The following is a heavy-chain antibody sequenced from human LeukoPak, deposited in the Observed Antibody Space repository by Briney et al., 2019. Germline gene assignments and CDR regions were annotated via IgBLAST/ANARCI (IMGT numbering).Heavy chain of an antibody. J-gene: IGHJ4*02. D-gene: IGHD5-18*01. Sequence: PGGSLRLSCAASGFTFSSYAMHWVRQAPGKGLEWWAVISYDGSNKYYADSVKGRFTISRDNSKNTLYLQMNSLRAEDTAVYYCAREAGYSYGYFDYWGQGTLVTVSS. V-gene: IGHV3-30-3*01. CDR1: GFTFSSYA. CDR3: AREAGYSYGYFDY. CDR2: ISYDGSNK.